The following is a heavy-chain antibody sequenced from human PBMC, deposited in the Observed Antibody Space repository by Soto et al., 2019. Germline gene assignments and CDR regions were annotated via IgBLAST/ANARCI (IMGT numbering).Heavy chain of an antibody. CDR1: GYTFTGYY. D-gene: IGHD1-26*01. V-gene: IGHV1-2*02. J-gene: IGHJ4*02. Sequence: ASVKVSCKASGYTFTGYYMHLVRQAPGQGLEXMGXXNXXSXGXXXAXXXQGRVTMTRDTSISTAYMELSRLRSDDTAVYYCARGGGATVGAFGYWGQGTLVTVSS. CDR3: ARGGGATVGAFGY. CDR2: XNXXSXGX.